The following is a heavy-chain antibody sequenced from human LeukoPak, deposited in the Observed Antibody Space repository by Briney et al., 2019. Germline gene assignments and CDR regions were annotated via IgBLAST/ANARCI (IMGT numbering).Heavy chain of an antibody. Sequence: GGSLRLSCAASGFTFSSYSMNWVRQAPGKGLEWVSSISSSSSYTYYADSVKGRFTISRDNAKNSLYLQMNSLRAEDTAVYYCARDRPDYYDSSGYYLGYYYYMDVWGKGTTVTVSS. V-gene: IGHV3-21*01. CDR2: ISSSSSYT. D-gene: IGHD3-22*01. CDR3: ARDRPDYYDSSGYYLGYYYYMDV. J-gene: IGHJ6*03. CDR1: GFTFSSYS.